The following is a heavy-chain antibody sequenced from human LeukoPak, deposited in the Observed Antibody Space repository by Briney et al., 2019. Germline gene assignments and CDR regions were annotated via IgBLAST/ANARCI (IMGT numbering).Heavy chain of an antibody. CDR3: AKGGRWDVPPLDS. Sequence: GGSLRLSCAASGFTFTSYSMNWVRQAPGKGLEWVSTISGGGGSTYYADSVKGRFTISRDNSKNTLYLQVNSLRAEDTAVYYCAKGGRWDVPPLDSGGQGTLVTVPS. D-gene: IGHD3-16*01. CDR2: ISGGGGST. CDR1: GFTFTSYS. V-gene: IGHV3-23*01. J-gene: IGHJ4*02.